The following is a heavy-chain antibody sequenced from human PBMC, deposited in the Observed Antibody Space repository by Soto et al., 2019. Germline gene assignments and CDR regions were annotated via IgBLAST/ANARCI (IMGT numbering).Heavy chain of an antibody. CDR1: ADSSCSWA. CDR3: ARTDRTLDA. V-gene: IGHV3-21*06. J-gene: IGHJ5*02. Sequence: GVPLSLSYGAGADSSCSWATYYYSPHPGRVLQWVSWISYGSGHIYYAESVKGRFTIYRDNAKNSLYLQMNSLRAEDTAVYYCARTDRTLDAWGQGTFVSV. CDR2: ISYGSGHI. D-gene: IGHD3-22*01.